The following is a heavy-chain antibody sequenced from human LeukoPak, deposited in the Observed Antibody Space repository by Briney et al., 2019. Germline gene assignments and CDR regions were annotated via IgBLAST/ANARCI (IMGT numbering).Heavy chain of an antibody. CDR2: ISSSGSTI. D-gene: IGHD3-10*01. J-gene: IGHJ4*02. CDR3: ARDKPYYAASYYFDY. Sequence: TGGSLRLSCAASGFTFSDYYMSWIRQAPGKGLEWASYISSSGSTIYYADSVKGRFTISRDNAKNSLYLQMNGLRAEDTAVYYCARDKPYYAASYYFDYWGQGTLVTVSS. CDR1: GFTFSDYY. V-gene: IGHV3-11*01.